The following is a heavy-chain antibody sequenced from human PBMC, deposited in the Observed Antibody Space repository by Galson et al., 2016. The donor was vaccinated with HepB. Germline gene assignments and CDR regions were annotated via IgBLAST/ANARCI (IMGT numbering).Heavy chain of an antibody. CDR1: GYTFTSYT. Sequence: SVKVSCKASGYTFTSYTMHWVRQAPGQRLEWMGWTNAGNGNTKYSQKFQGRVTITRDTSASTAYMELSSLRSEDRAVYYCARVRGSRGGYQFYYFDYWGQGTLVTVSS. CDR2: TNAGNGNT. CDR3: ARVRGSRGGYQFYYFDY. J-gene: IGHJ4*02. D-gene: IGHD1-26*01. V-gene: IGHV1-3*01.